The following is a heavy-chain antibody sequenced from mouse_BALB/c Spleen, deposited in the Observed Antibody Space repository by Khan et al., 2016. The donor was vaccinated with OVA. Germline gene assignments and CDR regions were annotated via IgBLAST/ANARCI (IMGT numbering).Heavy chain of an antibody. CDR2: ISYSGRT. Sequence: EVQLQESGPGLVKPSQSLSLTCTVTGYSITSDYAWNWIRQFPGNKLEWMGYISYSGRTSYNPSLKSRIFVTRDTSKNQFFLQLNSVTTDDTATYYCAMGRTYWGQGTLVTVSA. CDR1: GYSITSDYA. D-gene: IGHD4-1*01. CDR3: AMGRTY. V-gene: IGHV3-2*02. J-gene: IGHJ3*01.